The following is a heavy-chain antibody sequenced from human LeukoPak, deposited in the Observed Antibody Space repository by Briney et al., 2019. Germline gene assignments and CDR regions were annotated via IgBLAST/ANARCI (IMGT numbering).Heavy chain of an antibody. CDR2: INWHGGST. J-gene: IGHJ6*03. CDR3: ARDGYYYYYMDV. CDR1: GFTFDDYG. V-gene: IGHV3-20*04. Sequence: GGSLTLSCAASGFTFDDYGMSWVRQAPGKGLEWVSGINWHGGSTGYADSVKGRFTISRDNAKNSLYLQMNSLRAEDTALYYCARDGYYYYYMDVWGKGTTVTVSS.